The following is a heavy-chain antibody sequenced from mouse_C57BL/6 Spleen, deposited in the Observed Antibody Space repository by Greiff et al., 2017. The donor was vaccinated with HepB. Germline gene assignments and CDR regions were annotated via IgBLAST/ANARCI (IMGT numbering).Heavy chain of an antibody. CDR1: GYAFSSSW. Sequence: QVQLKQSGPELVKPGASVKISCKASGYAFSSSWMNWVKQRPGKGLEWIGRIYPGDGDTNYNGKFKGKAKLTADKSSSTAYMQLSSLTSEDSAVYFCARWYYDGYRHFDVWGTGTTVTVSS. V-gene: IGHV1-82*01. D-gene: IGHD2-3*01. J-gene: IGHJ1*03. CDR2: IYPGDGDT. CDR3: ARWYYDGYRHFDV.